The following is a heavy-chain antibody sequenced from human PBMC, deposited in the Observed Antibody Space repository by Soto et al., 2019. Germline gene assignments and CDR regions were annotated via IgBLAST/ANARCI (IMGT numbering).Heavy chain of an antibody. D-gene: IGHD2-15*01. CDR3: TREGTYCSGGSGHFDY. V-gene: IGHV3-73*01. Sequence: EVQLVESGGGLVQPGGSLKLSCAASGFTFSGSALHWVRQASGKGLEGVGRSRSTANSYATAYAASVKGRFTISREDSKKTAYLRMNSLKTEDTAGDYCTREGTYCSGGSGHFDYWGQGTLVTVSS. J-gene: IGHJ4*02. CDR2: SRSTANSYAT. CDR1: GFTFSGSA.